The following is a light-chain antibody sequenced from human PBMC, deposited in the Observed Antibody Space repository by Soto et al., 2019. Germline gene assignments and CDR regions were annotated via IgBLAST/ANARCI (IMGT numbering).Light chain of an antibody. CDR2: DAS. J-gene: IGKJ4*01. CDR1: QSVSSY. V-gene: IGKV3-11*01. CDR3: HQRSTWPLT. Sequence: EIVLTQSPATLSLSPGERATLSCRASQSVSSYLAWYQQKPGQAPRLLIYDASNRATGIPARFSGSGSGTDVTLTISSREPEDFAVYYCHQRSTWPLTFGGGTKVEIK.